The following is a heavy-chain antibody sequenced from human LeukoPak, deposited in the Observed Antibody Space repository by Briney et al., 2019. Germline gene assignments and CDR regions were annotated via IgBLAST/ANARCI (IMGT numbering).Heavy chain of an antibody. CDR3: AGIRRVSRNFDY. J-gene: IGHJ4*02. V-gene: IGHV1-8*01. CDR2: MNPNSGST. CDR1: GYTFTNYD. D-gene: IGHD6-13*01. Sequence: ASVKVSCKASGYTFTNYDFNWMRQATGQGLEWMGWMNPNSGSTGYAQKFQGRVTMTRNTSISTAYMELSSLKSEDTAVYYCAGIRRVSRNFDYWGQGTLVTVSS.